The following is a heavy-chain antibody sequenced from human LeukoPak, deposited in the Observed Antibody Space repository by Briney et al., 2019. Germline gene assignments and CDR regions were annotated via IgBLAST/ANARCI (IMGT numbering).Heavy chain of an antibody. CDR3: ARHGDREYSAYDEFDY. Sequence: WASVKVSCKASGGTFSSYAISWVRQAPGQGLEWMGGIIPIFGTANYAQKFQGRVTITADESTSTAYMELSSLRSEDTAVYYCARHGDREYSAYDEFDYWGQGTLVTVSS. CDR2: IIPIFGTA. CDR1: GGTFSSYA. D-gene: IGHD5-12*01. J-gene: IGHJ4*02. V-gene: IGHV1-69*01.